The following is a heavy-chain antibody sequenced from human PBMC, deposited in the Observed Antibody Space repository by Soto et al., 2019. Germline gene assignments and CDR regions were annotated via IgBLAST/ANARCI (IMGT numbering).Heavy chain of an antibody. J-gene: IGHJ4*02. V-gene: IGHV4-61*08. CDR3: ASSLHCSSTSCGEI. CDR2: IYYSGST. CDR1: GGSISSGGYS. Sequence: SETLSLTCAVSGGSISSGGYSWSWIRQPPGKGLEWIGYIYYSGSTNYNPSLKSRVTISVDTSKNQFSLKLSSVTAADTAVYYCASSLHCSSTSCGEIWGQGTLVTVSS. D-gene: IGHD2-2*01.